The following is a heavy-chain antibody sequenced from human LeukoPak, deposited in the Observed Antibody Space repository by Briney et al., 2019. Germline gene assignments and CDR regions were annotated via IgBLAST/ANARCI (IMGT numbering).Heavy chain of an antibody. D-gene: IGHD2-15*01. CDR3: ARDSHLGYGTIYYHYGMDV. V-gene: IGHV3-11*01. CDR1: GFTFSDYY. J-gene: IGHJ6*02. Sequence: PGGSLRLSCVASGFTFSDYYMSWIRQAPGKGLEWVSFISSRDTTIYYADSVKGRFTISRDSAKNSVYLQMNSLRVDDTAVYYCARDSHLGYGTIYYHYGMDVWGQGAKVTVAS. CDR2: ISSRDTTI.